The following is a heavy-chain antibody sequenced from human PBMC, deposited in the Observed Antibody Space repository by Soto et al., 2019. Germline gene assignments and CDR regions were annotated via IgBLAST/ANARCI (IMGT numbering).Heavy chain of an antibody. CDR3: VGGSWFD. J-gene: IGHJ4*02. CDR2: ISWNGNFT. CDR1: GYSFEDYS. V-gene: IGHV3-9*01. D-gene: IGHD2-15*01. Sequence: EVQLVESGGDMVQPGRSLKLSCVGSGYSFEDYSMHWVRQAPGKGLVWVSGISWNGNFTGYADSVKGRFTISRDNAKNSLFLQMRSLSLEDTALYYCVGGSWFDWGQGTLVTVSS.